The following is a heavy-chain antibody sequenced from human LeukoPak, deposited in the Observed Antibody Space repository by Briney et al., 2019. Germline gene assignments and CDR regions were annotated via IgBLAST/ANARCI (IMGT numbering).Heavy chain of an antibody. D-gene: IGHD5-12*01. V-gene: IGHV3-30-3*01. J-gene: IGHJ4*02. CDR3: AREIGYSGYESSEIDY. CDR2: ISYDGSNK. Sequence: GGSLRLSCAASGFTFSSYATHWVRQAPGKGLEWVAVISYDGSNKYYADSVKGRFTISRDNSKNTLYLQMNSLRAEDTAVYYCAREIGYSGYESSEIDYWGQGTLVTVSS. CDR1: GFTFSSYA.